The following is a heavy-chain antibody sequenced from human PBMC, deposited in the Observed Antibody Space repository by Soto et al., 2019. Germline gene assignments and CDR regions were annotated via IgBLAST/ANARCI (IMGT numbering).Heavy chain of an antibody. CDR1: GFKFSNYA. CDR2: ISATGGGT. V-gene: IGHV3-23*01. CDR3: AKDRRAGGNSAFYFDF. D-gene: IGHD3-16*01. J-gene: IGHJ4*02. Sequence: SGGSLRLSCAASGFKFSNYAMSWVRQAPGKRLEWVSLISATGGGTYYADSVKGRFTISRDNSHNTLYLQVHSLTAEDTAVYYCAKDRRAGGNSAFYFDFWGQGXQVTVYS.